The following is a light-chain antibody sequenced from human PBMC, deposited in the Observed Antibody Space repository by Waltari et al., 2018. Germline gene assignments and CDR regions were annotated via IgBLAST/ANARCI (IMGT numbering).Light chain of an antibody. CDR1: QSVAYNY. V-gene: IGKV3-20*01. CDR2: EAS. J-gene: IGKJ2*01. Sequence: EIMLTQSPGTLSLSPGERPTLSCRASQSVAYNYLAWYQQRPAQDPRLLIYEASTRATGIPDRFSGSGSGTDFTLTISRLEPEDFAVYYCHQYYVAPYTFGQGTKLDTK. CDR3: HQYYVAPYT.